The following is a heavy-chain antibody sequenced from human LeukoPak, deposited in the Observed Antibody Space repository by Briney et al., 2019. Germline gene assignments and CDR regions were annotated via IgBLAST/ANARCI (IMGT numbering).Heavy chain of an antibody. V-gene: IGHV3-7*01. D-gene: IGHD3-10*01. Sequence: GGSLRLSCAASGITFSNSWMCWVRQAPGKGLEWVANIKEDGSEKYYVDSVKGRFTISRDNAKNSLYLQMNSLRAEDTAVYYCARGGGSGSYYKRELDYWGQGTLVTVSS. J-gene: IGHJ4*02. CDR1: GITFSNSW. CDR3: ARGGGSGSYYKRELDY. CDR2: IKEDGSEK.